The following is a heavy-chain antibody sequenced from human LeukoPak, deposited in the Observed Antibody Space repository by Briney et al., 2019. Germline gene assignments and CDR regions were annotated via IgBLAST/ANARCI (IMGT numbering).Heavy chain of an antibody. CDR1: GGSISSGGYS. J-gene: IGHJ5*02. D-gene: IGHD6-6*01. V-gene: IGHV4-30-2*01. CDR3: ARGRQLVWFDP. Sequence: SETLSLTCAVSGGSISSGGYSWSWIRQPPGKGLEWIGYIYHSGSTYYNPSLKSRVTISVDRSKNQFSLKLSSVTAADTAVYYCARGRQLVWFDPWGQGTLVTVSS. CDR2: IYHSGST.